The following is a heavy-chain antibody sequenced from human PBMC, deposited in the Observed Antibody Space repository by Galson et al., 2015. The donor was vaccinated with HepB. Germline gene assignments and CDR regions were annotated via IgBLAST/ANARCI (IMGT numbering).Heavy chain of an antibody. J-gene: IGHJ4*02. CDR2: INPNSGGT. Sequence: SVKVSCKASGYTFTGYYMHWVRQAPGQGLEWMGWINPNSGGTNYAQKFQGWVTMTRDTSISTAYMELSRLRSDDTAVYYCARAITYYYDSSGYYYDYWGQGTLVTVSS. V-gene: IGHV1-2*04. D-gene: IGHD3-22*01. CDR1: GYTFTGYY. CDR3: ARAITYYYDSSGYYYDY.